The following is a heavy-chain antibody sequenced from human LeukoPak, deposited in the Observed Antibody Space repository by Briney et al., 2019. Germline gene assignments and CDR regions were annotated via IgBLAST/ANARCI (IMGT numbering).Heavy chain of an antibody. Sequence: GGSLRLSCAASGFTFSSYSMNWVRQAPGKGLEWVSSIISSSSYIYYADSVKGRFTISRDNAKNSLYLQMNSLRAEDTALYYCAKDIKDRNYGMDVWGQGTTVTVSS. D-gene: IGHD1-14*01. V-gene: IGHV3-21*04. CDR3: AKDIKDRNYGMDV. J-gene: IGHJ6*02. CDR2: IISSSSYI. CDR1: GFTFSSYS.